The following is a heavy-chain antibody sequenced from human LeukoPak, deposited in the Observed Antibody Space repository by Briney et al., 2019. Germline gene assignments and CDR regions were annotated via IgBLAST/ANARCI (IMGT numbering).Heavy chain of an antibody. CDR1: GGSISSYY. V-gene: IGHV4-4*07. Sequence: SETLSLTCTVSGGSISSYYWSWIRQPAGKGLEWIGRIYTSGSTNYNPSLKSRVTMSVDTSKNQFSLKLSSVTAADTAVYYYASGGDSSGLLDYWGQGTLVTVSS. CDR2: IYTSGST. J-gene: IGHJ4*02. D-gene: IGHD3-22*01. CDR3: ASGGDSSGLLDY.